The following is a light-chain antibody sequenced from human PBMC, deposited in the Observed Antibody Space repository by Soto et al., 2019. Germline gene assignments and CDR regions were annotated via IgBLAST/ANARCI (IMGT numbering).Light chain of an antibody. CDR2: DAS. CDR3: QQSHGFPYT. CDR1: RSVSTS. V-gene: IGKV1-39*01. J-gene: IGKJ2*01. Sequence: DIQLTQSPTSLSASVGDRVTITCRASRSVSTSLNWYQEKPGKAPKLLIYDASKLGAGAPSEFSGSGSGTDFTLTISSLQPEDCGTYYCQQSHGFPYTFGQGTKLEIK.